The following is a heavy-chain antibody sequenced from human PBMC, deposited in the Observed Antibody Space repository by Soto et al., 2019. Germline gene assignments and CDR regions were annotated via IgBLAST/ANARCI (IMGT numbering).Heavy chain of an antibody. CDR3: AKSIIAAGTYHFDN. Sequence: GGSLRLSCAASGFTFTGYAMSWVRQAPGKGLEWVSGISGSGSSTDYTDSVKGRFIISRDSSNNTVYLQMNSLTAEDTAMYYCAKSIIAAGTYHFDNWGQGALVTVSS. CDR1: GFTFTGYA. D-gene: IGHD6-13*01. CDR2: ISGSGSST. V-gene: IGHV3-23*01. J-gene: IGHJ4*02.